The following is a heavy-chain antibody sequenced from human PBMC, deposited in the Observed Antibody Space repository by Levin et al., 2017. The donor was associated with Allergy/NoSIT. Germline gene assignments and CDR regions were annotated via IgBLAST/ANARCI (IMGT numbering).Heavy chain of an antibody. CDR2: ITTSGSHI. J-gene: IGHJ6*02. V-gene: IGHV3-21*01. CDR3: ARGHCGGGCWTAWDYYYGMDV. CDR1: GFTFSSYS. Sequence: GESLKISCAASGFTFSSYSMNWVRQAPGKGLEWVSFITTSGSHIYYADSLKGRFTVSRDNAKNSLYLQMNSLRAEDTAVYYCARGHCGGGCWTAWDYYYGMDVWGQGTAVTVSS. D-gene: IGHD2-21*02.